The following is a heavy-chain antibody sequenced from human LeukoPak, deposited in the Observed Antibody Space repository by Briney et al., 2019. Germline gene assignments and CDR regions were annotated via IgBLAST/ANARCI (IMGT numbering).Heavy chain of an antibody. J-gene: IGHJ4*02. CDR1: GFTFSNYG. CDR3: AKATGNLGN. D-gene: IGHD1-1*01. CDR2: IRYDGSIK. V-gene: IGHV3-30*02. Sequence: GGSLRLSCAASGFTFSNYGMQWVRQAPGKGLEWVAFIRYDGSIKHYADSVKGRFTISRDNSKNTLYLQIYTLTAEDTAIYYCAKATGNLGNWGQGTQVTVSS.